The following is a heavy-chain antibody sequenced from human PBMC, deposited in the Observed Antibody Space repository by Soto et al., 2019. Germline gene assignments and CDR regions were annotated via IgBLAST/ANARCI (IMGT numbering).Heavy chain of an antibody. V-gene: IGHV3-23*01. D-gene: IGHD3-3*01. CDR1: GFTFSAYA. Sequence: GGSLRLSCAASGFTFSAYAMTWVRQAPGKGLEWVSTIPSSPTPSYYADSVKGRFTISRDNSKKTLFLQMNSLRTEDTALYYCAKGVYDVLGGSYSPLGYRDVWGKGTTVTV. CDR3: AKGVYDVLGGSYSPLGYRDV. CDR2: IPSSPTPS. J-gene: IGHJ6*03.